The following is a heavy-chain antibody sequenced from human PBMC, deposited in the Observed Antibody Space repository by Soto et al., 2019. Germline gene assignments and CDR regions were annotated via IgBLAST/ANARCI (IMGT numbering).Heavy chain of an antibody. Sequence: GGSLRLSCAASGFAFSGYSMNWVRQAPGKGLEWISYISSGSETIYYADSVKGRFTISRDNAKYSLYLQMNSLRAEDTALYYCAREHDGLDYWGQGTLVTVSS. CDR2: ISSGSETI. J-gene: IGHJ4*02. CDR1: GFAFSGYS. V-gene: IGHV3-48*01. CDR3: AREHDGLDY. D-gene: IGHD3-3*01.